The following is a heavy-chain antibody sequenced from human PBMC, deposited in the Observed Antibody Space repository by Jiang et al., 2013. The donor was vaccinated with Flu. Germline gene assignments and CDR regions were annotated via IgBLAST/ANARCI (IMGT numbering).Heavy chain of an antibody. CDR2: IIPIFGTA. Sequence: SSYAISWVRQAPGQGLEWMGGIIPIFGTANYAQKFQGRVTITADESTSTAYMELSSLRSEDTAVYYCARARHSSGYPEGAFDIWGQGTMVTVSS. J-gene: IGHJ3*02. CDR3: ARARHSSGYPEGAFDI. V-gene: IGHV1-69*01. D-gene: IGHD6-19*01. CDR1: SSYA.